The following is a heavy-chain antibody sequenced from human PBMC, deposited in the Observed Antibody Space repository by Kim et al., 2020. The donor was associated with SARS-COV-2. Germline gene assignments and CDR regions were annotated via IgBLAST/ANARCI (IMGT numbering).Heavy chain of an antibody. V-gene: IGHV4-59*08. Sequence: SETLSLTCSVSGDSIRNYYWSWIRQPPGKGLEWLGYIYYSGNTNYNPSLKSRIRISLDTSKSQFYLKLSSVTAADTAVYYCATVGDYGGGGWGQGILVAVSS. CDR2: IYYSGNT. J-gene: IGHJ4*02. CDR1: GDSIRNYY. D-gene: IGHD4-17*01. CDR3: ATVGDYGGGG.